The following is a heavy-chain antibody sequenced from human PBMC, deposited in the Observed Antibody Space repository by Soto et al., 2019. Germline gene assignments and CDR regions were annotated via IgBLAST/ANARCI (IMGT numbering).Heavy chain of an antibody. Sequence: QVQLQESGPGLVKPSGTLSLSCAVSGGSISSSHWWTWVRQPPGKGLEWMGEIYHSGSTNYNPSPKSGATKSVDTPGTPFSLSAVAGTPADSAVYSWWSSGGGEDYWGQGILVTVSS. CDR1: GGSISSSHW. CDR2: IYHSGST. J-gene: IGHJ4*02. CDR3: WSSGGGEDY. D-gene: IGHD3-16*01. V-gene: IGHV4-4*02.